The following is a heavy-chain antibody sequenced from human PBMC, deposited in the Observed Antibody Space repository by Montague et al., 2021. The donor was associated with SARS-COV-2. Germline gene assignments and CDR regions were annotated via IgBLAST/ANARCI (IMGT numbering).Heavy chain of an antibody. CDR3: ARGGGLRNHGMDA. CDR2: IYDGGST. Sequence: SLRLSCAASGFTVTSNYMSWVRQAPGKGLEWVSVIYDGGSTYYAYSVKGRFTISRDNSKNTLYLQMNSLRAEATAVYYCARGGGLRNHGMDAWGQGTTVTVSS. CDR1: GFTVTSNY. J-gene: IGHJ6*02. D-gene: IGHD5-12*01. V-gene: IGHV3-53*01.